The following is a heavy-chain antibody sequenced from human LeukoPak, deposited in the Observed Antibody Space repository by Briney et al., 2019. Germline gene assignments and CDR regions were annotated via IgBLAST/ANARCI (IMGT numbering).Heavy chain of an antibody. CDR2: IYSGGNT. Sequence: GGSLRLSCAASGFTFSSNYMSWVRQAPGKGLEWVSVIYSGGNTFYADSVKGRFTISRDNSKNTLYLQMNSLRADDTAVYYCARDNDMENWGQGTLVTVSS. CDR1: GFTFSSNY. J-gene: IGHJ4*02. V-gene: IGHV3-53*01. CDR3: ARDNDMEN. D-gene: IGHD1-1*01.